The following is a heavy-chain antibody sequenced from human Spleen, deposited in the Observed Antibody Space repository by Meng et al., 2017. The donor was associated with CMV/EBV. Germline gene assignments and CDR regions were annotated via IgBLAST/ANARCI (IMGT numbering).Heavy chain of an antibody. CDR3: ASGVMERFLEWLLTY. J-gene: IGHJ4*02. D-gene: IGHD3-3*01. V-gene: IGHV1-69*10. Sequence: SVKVSCKASGGTFSSYAISWVRQAPGQGLEWMGGTIPILGIANYAQKFQGRVTITADKSTSTAYMELSSLRSEDTAVYYCASGVMERFLEWLLTYWGQGTLVTVSS. CDR1: GGTFSSYA. CDR2: TIPILGIA.